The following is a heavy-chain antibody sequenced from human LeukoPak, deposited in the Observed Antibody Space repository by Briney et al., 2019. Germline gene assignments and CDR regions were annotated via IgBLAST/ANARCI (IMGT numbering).Heavy chain of an antibody. Sequence: PGGSLRLSCAASGFTFRSYDMSWVRQAPGKGLEWVSTLSGSGDSTYYADSVKGRFTISRDNAKNSLYLQMNSLRAEDTAVYYCARGWNSDYWGQGTLVTVSS. CDR3: ARGWNSDY. J-gene: IGHJ4*02. CDR1: GFTFRSYD. D-gene: IGHD1-1*01. V-gene: IGHV3-23*01. CDR2: LSGSGDST.